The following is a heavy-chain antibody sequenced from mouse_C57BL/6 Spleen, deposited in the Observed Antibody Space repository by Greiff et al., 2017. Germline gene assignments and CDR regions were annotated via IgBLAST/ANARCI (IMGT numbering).Heavy chain of an antibody. V-gene: IGHV1-50*01. CDR3: ARKGIYYGYDFAY. D-gene: IGHD2-2*01. CDR2: IDPSDSYT. J-gene: IGHJ3*01. Sequence: QVQLQQPGAELVKPGASVKLSCKASGYTFTSYWMQWVKQRPGQGLEWIGEIDPSDSYTNYNQKFKGKATLTVDTSSSTAYMQLSSLTSEDSAVYYCARKGIYYGYDFAYWGQGTLVTVSA. CDR1: GYTFTSYW.